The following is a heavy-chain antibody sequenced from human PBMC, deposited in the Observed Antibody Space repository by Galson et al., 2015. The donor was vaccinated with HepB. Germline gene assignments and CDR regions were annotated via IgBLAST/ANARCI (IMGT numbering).Heavy chain of an antibody. J-gene: IGHJ6*02. Sequence: SLRLSCAASGFTFSSYAMHWVRQAPGKGLEWVAVISYDGSNKYYADSVKGRFTISRDNSKNTLYLQMNSLRAEDTAVYYCARVLAKVVVITYYYYGMDVWGQGTTVTVSS. CDR2: ISYDGSNK. CDR1: GFTFSSYA. V-gene: IGHV3-30-3*01. CDR3: ARVLAKVVVITYYYYGMDV. D-gene: IGHD3-22*01.